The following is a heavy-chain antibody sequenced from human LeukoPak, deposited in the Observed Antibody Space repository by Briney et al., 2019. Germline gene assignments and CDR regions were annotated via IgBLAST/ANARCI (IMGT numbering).Heavy chain of an antibody. CDR1: GGSVSSGSYY. CDR3: AREALRPSRWFDP. V-gene: IGHV4-61*01. Sequence: PSETLSLTCTVSGGSVSSGSYYWSWIRQPPGKGLEWIGYIYYSGSTNYNPSLKSRVTISVDTSKNQFSLKLSSVTAADTAVYYCAREALRPSRWFDPWGQGTLVTVSS. CDR2: IYYSGST. D-gene: IGHD4-17*01. J-gene: IGHJ5*02.